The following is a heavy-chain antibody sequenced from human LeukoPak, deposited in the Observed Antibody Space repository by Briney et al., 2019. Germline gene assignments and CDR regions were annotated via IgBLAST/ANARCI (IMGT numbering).Heavy chain of an antibody. Sequence: SETLSLTCTASGGSISSSSYYWGWIRQPPGKGLEWIGSIYYSGSTYYNPSLKSRVTISVDTSKNQFSLKLSSVTAADTAIYYCARELRSCSGDSCYSGDYWGQGTLVTVSP. D-gene: IGHD2-15*01. V-gene: IGHV4-39*07. CDR1: GGSISSSSYY. CDR2: IYYSGST. J-gene: IGHJ4*02. CDR3: ARELRSCSGDSCYSGDY.